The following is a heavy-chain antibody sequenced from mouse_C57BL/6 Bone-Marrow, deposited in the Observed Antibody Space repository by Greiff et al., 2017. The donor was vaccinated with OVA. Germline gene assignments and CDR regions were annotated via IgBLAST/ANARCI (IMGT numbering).Heavy chain of an antibody. D-gene: IGHD2-1*01. V-gene: IGHV14-4*01. CDR1: GFNIKDDY. Sequence: DVQLQESGAELVRPGASVKLSCTASGFNIKDDYMHWVKQRPEQGLEWIGWIDPENGDTEYASTVQGKATITADTSSNTAYLQLSSLTTEDTAVYYCTTYGNFDYWGQGTTLTVSS. J-gene: IGHJ2*01. CDR3: TTYGNFDY. CDR2: IDPENGDT.